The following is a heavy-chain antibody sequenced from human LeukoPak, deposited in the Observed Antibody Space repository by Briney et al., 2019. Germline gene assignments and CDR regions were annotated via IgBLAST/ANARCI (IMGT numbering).Heavy chain of an antibody. CDR1: GFTFRSSA. V-gene: IGHV3-30-3*01. CDR2: ISYDGSNK. CDR3: ARGRDSSGWYEGFDY. D-gene: IGHD6-19*01. Sequence: GGSLRLSCAASGFTFRSSAMHWVRQAPDKGLEWVAVISYDGSNKYYADSVKGRFTISRDNSKNTLYLQMNSLRADDTAVYYCARGRDSSGWYEGFDYWGQGTLVTVSS. J-gene: IGHJ4*02.